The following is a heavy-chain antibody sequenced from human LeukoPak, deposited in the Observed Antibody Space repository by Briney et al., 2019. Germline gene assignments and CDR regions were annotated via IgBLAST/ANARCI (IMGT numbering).Heavy chain of an antibody. CDR3: ARSVIYGGNSGFYCGLDV. V-gene: IGHV4-59*01. Sequence: PSETLSLTCTVSGGSISSYYWSWIRQPPGKGLEWIGYIYYSGGTNYNPSLKSRVTISVDTSKNQFSLKLSSVTAADTAVYFCARSVIYGGNSGFYCGLDVWGQGTTVTVS. J-gene: IGHJ6*02. D-gene: IGHD4-23*01. CDR1: GGSISSYY. CDR2: IYYSGGT.